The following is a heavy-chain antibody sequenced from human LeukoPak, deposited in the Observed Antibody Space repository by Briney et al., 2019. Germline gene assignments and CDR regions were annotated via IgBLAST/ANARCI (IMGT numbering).Heavy chain of an antibody. Sequence: SETLSLTCTVSGGSICSGGYFWSWIRQHPGKGLECIGYIYYSGRTYYNPSLKSRVTILVDTSKNQFSLRLTSMTAADTAVYYCARASYCSGGSCYSGGMDVWGQGTTVTVSS. V-gene: IGHV4-31*03. CDR1: GGSICSGGYF. D-gene: IGHD2-15*01. CDR3: ARASYCSGGSCYSGGMDV. CDR2: IYYSGRT. J-gene: IGHJ6*02.